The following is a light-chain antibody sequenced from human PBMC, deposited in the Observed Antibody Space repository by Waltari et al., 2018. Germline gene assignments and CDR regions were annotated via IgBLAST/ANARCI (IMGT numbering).Light chain of an antibody. CDR1: SLRTYY. CDR3: HSRDSGGDVV. CDR2: GKN. V-gene: IGLV3-19*01. J-gene: IGLJ2*01. Sequence: SSELTQDPAVSVALGQTVRITCQGDSLRTYYVSWFHQKPGQAPALVIYGKNTRPSGITDRFSASSVGSTAPLRFIGAQAEEESDYSIHSRDSGGDVVIGGGTKLTVV.